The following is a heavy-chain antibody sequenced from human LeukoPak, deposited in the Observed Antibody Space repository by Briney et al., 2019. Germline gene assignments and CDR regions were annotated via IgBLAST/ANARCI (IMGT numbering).Heavy chain of an antibody. CDR2: IIAYNGNT. J-gene: IGHJ5*02. D-gene: IGHD6-13*01. Sequence: GASVKVPCKASGYTFTSYGISWVRQAPGQGLEWMGWIIAYNGNTNYAQKFQGRVTMTRDTSISTAYMELSRLRSDDTAVYYCARDVEDGSAAAGTLEGWFDPWGQGTLVTVSS. CDR1: GYTFTSYG. V-gene: IGHV1-18*01. CDR3: ARDVEDGSAAAGTLEGWFDP.